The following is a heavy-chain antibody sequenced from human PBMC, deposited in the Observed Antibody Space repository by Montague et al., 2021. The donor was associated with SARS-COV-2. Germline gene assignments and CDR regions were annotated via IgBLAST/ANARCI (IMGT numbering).Heavy chain of an antibody. V-gene: IGHV4-61*02. D-gene: IGHD3-22*01. J-gene: IGHJ5*02. CDR3: ARDYYDSTGLNWFDP. CDR1: GGSIITGSNFN. CDR2: IHSSGGT. Sequence: TLSLTCAVSGGSIITGSNFNWGWIRQSAGKGLEWIGRIHSSGGTNYNPSLKSRLTMSVDSSANQFSLKLTSVTAADTAVYYCARDYYDSTGLNWFDPWGQGLLVTVSS.